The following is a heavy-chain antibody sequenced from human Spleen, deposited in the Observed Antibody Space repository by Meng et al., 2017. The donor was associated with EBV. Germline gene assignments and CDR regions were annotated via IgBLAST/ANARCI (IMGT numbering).Heavy chain of an antibody. D-gene: IGHD3-22*01. CDR2: IYTSGST. V-gene: IGHV4-30-4*01. CDR3: ARAAYDVSGYFDY. CDR1: GGSISSGGYY. Sequence: VQLQEAGPGLGKSSETLSLTCAVSGGSISSGGYYWSWLRQPPGKRLEWIGYIYTSGSTYYNPSLKSRPTISLDMSKNQFSLQLRSVTAADTAVYYCARAAYDVSGYFDYWGQGTLVTVSS. J-gene: IGHJ4*02.